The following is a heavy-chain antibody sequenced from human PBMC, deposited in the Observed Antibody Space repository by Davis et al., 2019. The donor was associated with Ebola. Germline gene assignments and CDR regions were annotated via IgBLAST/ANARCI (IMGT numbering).Heavy chain of an antibody. J-gene: IGHJ4*02. CDR2: INPNSGGI. CDR3: ARKSEVVLFY. V-gene: IGHV1-2*02. Sequence: ASVKVSCKASGYTFTGYYIYWVRQAPGQGLEWMGWINPNSGGINYAQKFQGRVTMTRDTSINTAYMELSRLTSDDTAVYYCARKSEVVLFYWGQGTLVTVSS. CDR1: GYTFTGYY. D-gene: IGHD2-15*01.